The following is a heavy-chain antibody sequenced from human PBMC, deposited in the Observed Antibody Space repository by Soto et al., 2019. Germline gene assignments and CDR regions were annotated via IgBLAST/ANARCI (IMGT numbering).Heavy chain of an antibody. CDR3: AREGGDGFDP. J-gene: IGHJ5*02. D-gene: IGHD3-16*01. CDR1: GGSFSGYY. CDR2: INHSGST. V-gene: IGHV4-34*01. Sequence: KPSETLSLTCAVYGGSFSGYYWSWIRQPPGKGLEWIGEINHSGSTNYNPSLKSRVTISVDTSKNQFSLKLSSVTAADTAVYYCAREGGDGFDPWGQGTPVTVSS.